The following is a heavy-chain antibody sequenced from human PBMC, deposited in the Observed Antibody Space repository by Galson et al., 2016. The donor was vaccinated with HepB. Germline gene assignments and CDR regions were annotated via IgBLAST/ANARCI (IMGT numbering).Heavy chain of an antibody. CDR2: ISSSGTTI. J-gene: IGHJ4*02. CDR1: GFTFSDYS. V-gene: IGHV3-11*01. CDR3: ARGVGTIAAPPED. Sequence: SLRLSCAASGFTFSDYSMNWIRQAPGKGLEWVSYISSSGTTIYFADSVEGRFTMSRDNAKKSLYLQMNSLRAEDTAVYYCARGVGTIAAPPEDWGQGTLVTVSS. D-gene: IGHD6-6*01.